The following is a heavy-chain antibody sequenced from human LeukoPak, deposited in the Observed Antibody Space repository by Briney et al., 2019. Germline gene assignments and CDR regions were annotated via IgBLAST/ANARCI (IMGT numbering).Heavy chain of an antibody. Sequence: SETLSLTCTVSGGSISSYYWSWIRQPPGKGLEWIGYIYYSGSTNYNPSLKSRVTISVDTSKNQFSLKLSSVTAADTAVYHCARESWYYYGSGSSNYFDYWGQGTLVTVSS. CDR1: GGSISSYY. CDR3: ARESWYYYGSGSSNYFDY. V-gene: IGHV4-59*01. D-gene: IGHD3-10*01. J-gene: IGHJ4*02. CDR2: IYYSGST.